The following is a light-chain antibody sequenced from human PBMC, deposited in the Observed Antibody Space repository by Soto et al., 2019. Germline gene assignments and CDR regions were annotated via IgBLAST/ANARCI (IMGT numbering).Light chain of an antibody. CDR2: GAS. CDR1: ESVSSNY. CDR3: HRYGSSRAT. Sequence: EIVLTQSPGTLSLSPGERATLSCRASESVSSNYLAWYQQKPGQAPRLLIYGASTRASGIPDRFSGSGSGTDLTLTNSSLEPEDSAVYYCHRYGSSRATFGQRTKLEIK. V-gene: IGKV3-20*01. J-gene: IGKJ2*01.